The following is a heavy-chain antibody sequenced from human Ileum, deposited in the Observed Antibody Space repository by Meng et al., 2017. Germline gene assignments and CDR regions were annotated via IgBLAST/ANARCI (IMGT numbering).Heavy chain of an antibody. CDR1: GFTFSSYW. CDR2: SNRDGSTT. J-gene: IGHJ6*02. D-gene: IGHD2-15*01. CDR3: ARAICSGGSCSLADGLDV. Sequence: GGSLRLSCAASGFTFSSYWMHWVRRAPGKGPVWVSHSNRDGSTTTYADSLRGRFTISRDNAKDTLYLQMNSLRAEDTAVYFCARAICSGGSCSLADGLDVWGQGTTVTVSS. V-gene: IGHV3-74*01.